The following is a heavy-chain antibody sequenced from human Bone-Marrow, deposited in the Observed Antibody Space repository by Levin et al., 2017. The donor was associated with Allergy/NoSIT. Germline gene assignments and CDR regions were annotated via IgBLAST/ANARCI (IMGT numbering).Heavy chain of an antibody. CDR3: AREEESFDPGLMDV. Sequence: QPGGSLRLSCAASGFTFSNYWMFWVRQAPGKGLVWVSRINSDGSSTSFADSVKGRFTISRDNAKNTLYLQMNSLRAEDTAVYYCAREEESFDPGLMDVWGRGTTVTVSS. CDR1: GFTFSNYW. D-gene: IGHD3-9*01. V-gene: IGHV3-74*01. J-gene: IGHJ6*02. CDR2: INSDGSST.